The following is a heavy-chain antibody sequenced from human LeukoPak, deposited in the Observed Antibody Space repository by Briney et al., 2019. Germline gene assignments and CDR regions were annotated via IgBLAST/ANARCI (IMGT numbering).Heavy chain of an antibody. D-gene: IGHD6-13*01. CDR3: ARGGGDRSVAAAGTIDY. Sequence: PGGTLTLSCAASGLSFSGYDMHWIRQPPGKGLEWIAEINDSGSTKYNPSLKSRVIIFVNTSNNQFSLQLSSVAAADTAVYYCARGGGDRSVAAAGTIDYWGQGTLVTVSS. CDR2: INDSGST. J-gene: IGHJ4*02. V-gene: IGHV4-34*01. CDR1: GLSFSGYD.